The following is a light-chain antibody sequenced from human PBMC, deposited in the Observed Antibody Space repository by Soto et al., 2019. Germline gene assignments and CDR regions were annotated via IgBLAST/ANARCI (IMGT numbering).Light chain of an antibody. V-gene: IGLV1-44*01. Sequence: QAVVTQPPSASGTPGQRVTISCSGSSSNIGSNSVNWYQQLPGTAPKLLIYSSNQRPSGVPDRFSGSKSGTSASLAISGLQSEDEADYYCAAWDDSLNVWVFGGGTQLTVL. CDR2: SSN. CDR3: AAWDDSLNVWV. CDR1: SSNIGSNS. J-gene: IGLJ3*02.